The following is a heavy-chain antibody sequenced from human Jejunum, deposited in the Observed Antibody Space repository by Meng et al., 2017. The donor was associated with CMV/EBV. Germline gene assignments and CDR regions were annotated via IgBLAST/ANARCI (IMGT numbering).Heavy chain of an antibody. CDR1: GGSMSSGNSY. J-gene: IGHJ5*02. Sequence: HLQGGGHGLVEPSQTLPLTCPVSGGSMSSGNSYWSWIRQPPGKGLEWIGYIHSSGSTYYNPSLRSRLTISVDTSKNQFSLKLSSVTAADTAVYYCARASYGSGSPLGESWFDPWGQGTLVTVSS. V-gene: IGHV4-30-4*01. CDR2: IHSSGST. CDR3: ARASYGSGSPLGESWFDP. D-gene: IGHD3-10*01.